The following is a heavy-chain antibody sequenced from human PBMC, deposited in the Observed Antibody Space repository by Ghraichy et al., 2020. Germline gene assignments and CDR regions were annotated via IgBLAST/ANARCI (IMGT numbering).Heavy chain of an antibody. D-gene: IGHD6-19*01. V-gene: IGHV3-23*01. CDR1: GLTFSSYA. Sequence: GGSLRLSCAASGLTFSSYAMSWVRQAPGKGLEWVSAISATGNTRYSADSVKGRFTISRDNSKSTLYLQMNCLRAEDTAVYYCAKGSGQQWFFDFWGQGTLVTVSS. CDR3: AKGSGQQWFFDF. J-gene: IGHJ4*02. CDR2: ISATGNTR.